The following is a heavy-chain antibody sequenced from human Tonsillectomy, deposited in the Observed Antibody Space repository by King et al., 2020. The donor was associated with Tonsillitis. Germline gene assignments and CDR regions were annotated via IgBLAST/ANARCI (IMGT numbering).Heavy chain of an antibody. D-gene: IGHD3-10*01. CDR2: IYDSGST. V-gene: IGHV4-59*08. Sequence: QLQESGPGLLKPSETLSLTCAVSGGSISSYYWNWIRQPPGKGLEWIGYIYDSGSTKYNPSLKSRVTISVDTSKNQFSLKLSSVTAADTAVYYCARRHYGSGSYDYWGQGTLVTVSS. CDR3: ARRHYGSGSYDY. CDR1: GGSISSYY. J-gene: IGHJ4*02.